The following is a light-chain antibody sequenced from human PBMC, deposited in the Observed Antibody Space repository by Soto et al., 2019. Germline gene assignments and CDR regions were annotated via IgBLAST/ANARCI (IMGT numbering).Light chain of an antibody. J-gene: IGLJ1*01. V-gene: IGLV2-23*01. CDR3: CSYAGSSTFYV. CDR2: EGS. Sequence: QSALTQPASVSGSPGQSITISCTGTSSDVGSYKLVSWYQQHPGKAPKLMIYEGSKRPSGVSNRFSGSKSGNTASLTISGLTAEDDADYYCCSYAGSSTFYVFGTVTKVTVL. CDR1: SSDVGSYKL.